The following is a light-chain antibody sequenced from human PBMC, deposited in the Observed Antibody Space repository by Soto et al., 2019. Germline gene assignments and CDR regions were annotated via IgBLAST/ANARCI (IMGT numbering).Light chain of an antibody. Sequence: EIVLTQSPGTLSLSPGERATLSCRASQSVSRSYLAWYQQKPGQAPRLLIYGASSRATGIPDRFSGSGSGTDFTLTISRLEPEDFAVYYCQQYGSSPPATFGGGTKVEIK. CDR1: QSVSRSY. CDR2: GAS. V-gene: IGKV3-20*01. CDR3: QQYGSSPPAT. J-gene: IGKJ4*01.